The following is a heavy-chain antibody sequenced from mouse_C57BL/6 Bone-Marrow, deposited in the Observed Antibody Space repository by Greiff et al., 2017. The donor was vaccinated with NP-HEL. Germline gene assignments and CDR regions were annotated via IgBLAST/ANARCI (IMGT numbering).Heavy chain of an antibody. J-gene: IGHJ2*01. V-gene: IGHV1-50*01. CDR1: GYTFTSYW. CDR2: IDPSDSYT. Sequence: VQLQQPGAELVKPGASVKLSCKASGYTFTSYWMQWVKQRPGQGLEWIGEIDPSDSYTNYNQKFKGKATLTVDTSSSTAYMQLSSLTSEDSAVYYCARGWYDYGGGYFDYGGKGTTLTVSS. D-gene: IGHD2-4*01. CDR3: ARGWYDYGGGYFDY.